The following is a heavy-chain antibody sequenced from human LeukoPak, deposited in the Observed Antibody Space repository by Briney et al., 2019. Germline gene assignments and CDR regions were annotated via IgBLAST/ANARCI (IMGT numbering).Heavy chain of an antibody. J-gene: IGHJ4*02. D-gene: IGHD3-3*01. CDR2: INPNSGGT. CDR1: GYTFTSYD. V-gene: IGHV1-2*06. CDR3: ARDRGYYDFWSGYYNFDY. Sequence: GASVKVSCKASGYTFTSYDINWVRQAPGQGLEWMGRINPNSGGTNYAQKFQGRVTMTRDTSISTAYMELSRLRSDDTAVYYCARDRGYYDFWSGYYNFDYWGQGTLVTVSS.